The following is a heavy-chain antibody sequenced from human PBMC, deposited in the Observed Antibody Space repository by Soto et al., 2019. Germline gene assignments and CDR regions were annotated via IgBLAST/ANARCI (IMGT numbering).Heavy chain of an antibody. J-gene: IGHJ6*02. Sequence: ASVKVSCKASGYTFTSYGISWVRQAPGQGLEWMGWISAYNGNTNYAQKLQGRVTMTTDTSTSTAYMELRSLRSDDTAVYYCAREPADTAMVIYYYYGMDVWGQGTTVTVS. CDR2: ISAYNGNT. D-gene: IGHD5-18*01. CDR3: AREPADTAMVIYYYYGMDV. CDR1: GYTFTSYG. V-gene: IGHV1-18*01.